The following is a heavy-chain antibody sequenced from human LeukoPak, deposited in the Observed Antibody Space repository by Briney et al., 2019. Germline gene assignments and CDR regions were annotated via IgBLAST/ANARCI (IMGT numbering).Heavy chain of an antibody. D-gene: IGHD4-11*01. CDR3: ARGGYSHNMDV. Sequence: PGGSLRISCEATGFTFTNYWIHWVRQAPGKGLEWVSRINNDGGDTIFADSVRGRFTTSRDNSKNTLYLQMNSLRAEDTAVYYCARGGYSHNMDVWGKGTTVTVSS. J-gene: IGHJ6*03. V-gene: IGHV3-74*01. CDR2: INNDGGDT. CDR1: GFTFTNYW.